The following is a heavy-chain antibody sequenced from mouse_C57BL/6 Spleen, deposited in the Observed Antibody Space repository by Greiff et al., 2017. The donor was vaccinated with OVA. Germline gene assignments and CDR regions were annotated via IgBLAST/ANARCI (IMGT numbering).Heavy chain of an antibody. J-gene: IGHJ1*03. Sequence: QVHVKQSGAELVKPGASVKISCKASGYAFSSYWMNWVKQRPGKGLEWIGQIYPGDGDTNYNGKFKGKATLTADKSSSTAYMQRSSLTSEDSAVYCCARWPYDYDGYFDVWGTGTTVTVSS. CDR2: IYPGDGDT. CDR3: ARWPYDYDGYFDV. V-gene: IGHV1-80*01. D-gene: IGHD2-4*01. CDR1: GYAFSSYW.